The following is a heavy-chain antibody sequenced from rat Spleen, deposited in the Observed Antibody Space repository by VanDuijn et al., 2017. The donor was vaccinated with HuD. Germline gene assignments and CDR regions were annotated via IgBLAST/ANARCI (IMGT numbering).Heavy chain of an antibody. D-gene: IGHD1-12*03. CDR2: ISYDGYTH. CDR3: ARLSYYYDGYFDY. CDR1: GFTFSDHY. Sequence: EVQLAESGGGLVQPGRSLKLSCAASGFTFSDHYMAWFRQAPTKGLEWVASISYDGYTHYYRDSVKGRFTISRDIAKSSLYLQMDSLRSEDTATYYCARLSYYYDGYFDYWGQGVMVTVSS. J-gene: IGHJ2*01. V-gene: IGHV5-20*01.